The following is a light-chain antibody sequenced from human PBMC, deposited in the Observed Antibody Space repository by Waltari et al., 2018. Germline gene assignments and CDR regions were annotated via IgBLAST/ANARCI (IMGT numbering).Light chain of an antibody. J-gene: IGKJ1*01. V-gene: IGKV1-27*01. CDR2: AAS. CDR3: QNYNSAPRT. CDR1: QGINIY. Sequence: DIQMTQSPSSLSASVGDRVSITCRASQGINIYLAWYQQKPGKVPKLLIYAASILQSGVPSRFSGSGSGTDFTLTISSLQPDDVATYYCQNYNSAPRTFGQGTKVEIK.